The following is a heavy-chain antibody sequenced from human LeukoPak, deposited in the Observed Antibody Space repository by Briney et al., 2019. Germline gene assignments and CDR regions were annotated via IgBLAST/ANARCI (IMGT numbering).Heavy chain of an antibody. CDR2: INYSGST. Sequence: SETLSLTCTVSGVSISSSNSYWGWLRQPPGKGLEWIAYINYSGSTNYNPSLKSRVTISVDTSKNHFSLTLSSVTAADTAVYYCARFGGPHAFDIWGQGTMVTVSS. CDR3: ARFGGPHAFDI. V-gene: IGHV4-61*03. J-gene: IGHJ3*02. CDR1: GVSISSSNSY. D-gene: IGHD3-3*01.